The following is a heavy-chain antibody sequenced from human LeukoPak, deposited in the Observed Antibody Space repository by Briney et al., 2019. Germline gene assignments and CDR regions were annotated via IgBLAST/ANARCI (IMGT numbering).Heavy chain of an antibody. D-gene: IGHD6-19*01. CDR2: IYHSGST. CDR1: GVSISSGYY. J-gene: IGHJ6*03. Sequence: PSETLSLTCTVSGVSISSGYYWGWIRQPPGKGLEWIGSIYHSGSTYYNPSLKSRVTISVDTSKNQFSLKLSSVTAADTAVYYCAREGGGWYGGYYYYMDVWGKGTTVTVSS. CDR3: AREGGGWYGGYYYYMDV. V-gene: IGHV4-38-2*02.